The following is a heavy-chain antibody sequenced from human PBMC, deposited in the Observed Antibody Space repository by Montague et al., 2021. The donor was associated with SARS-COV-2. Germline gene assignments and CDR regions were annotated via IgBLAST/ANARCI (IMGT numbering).Heavy chain of an antibody. CDR2: ISYDGTNE. V-gene: IGHV3-30*04. CDR3: AREGITAAGKDFDY. D-gene: IGHD6-13*01. CDR1: GFTFSSYA. J-gene: IGHJ4*02. Sequence: SLRLSCPASGFTFSSYAMHWVRQAPGKGLEWVAVISYDGTNEYYADSVKGRFTISRDNSKNTPYLQMNSLRAEDTAVYYCAREGITAAGKDFDYWGQGTLVTVSS.